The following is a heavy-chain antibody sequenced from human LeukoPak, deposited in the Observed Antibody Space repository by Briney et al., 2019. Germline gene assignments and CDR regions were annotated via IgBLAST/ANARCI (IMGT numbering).Heavy chain of an antibody. Sequence: GGSLRLSCAASGFSFSTSWMHWVRQAPGKGLEWVAVISYDGSNKYYADSVKGRFTISRDNSKNTLYLQMNSLRAGDTAVYYCARVWGRGYSYGYIDYWGQGTLVTVSS. CDR2: ISYDGSNK. D-gene: IGHD5-18*01. CDR3: ARVWGRGYSYGYIDY. V-gene: IGHV3-30-3*01. J-gene: IGHJ4*02. CDR1: GFSFSTSW.